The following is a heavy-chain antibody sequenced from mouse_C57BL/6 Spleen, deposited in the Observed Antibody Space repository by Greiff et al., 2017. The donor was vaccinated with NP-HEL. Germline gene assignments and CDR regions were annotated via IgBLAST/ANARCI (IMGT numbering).Heavy chain of an antibody. CDR3: ARKGYGYDGFAY. D-gene: IGHD2-2*01. Sequence: QVHVKQSGPELVKPGASVKISCKASGYAFSSSWMNWVKQRPGKGLEWIGRIYPGDGDTNYNGKFKGKATLTADKSSSTAYMQLSSLTSEDSAVYFCARKGYGYDGFAYWGQGTLVTVSA. J-gene: IGHJ3*01. V-gene: IGHV1-82*01. CDR1: GYAFSSSW. CDR2: IYPGDGDT.